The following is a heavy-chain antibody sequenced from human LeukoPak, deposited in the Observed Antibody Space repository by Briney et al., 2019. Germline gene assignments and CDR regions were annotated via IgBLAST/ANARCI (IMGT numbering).Heavy chain of an antibody. D-gene: IGHD3-16*01. Sequence: SETLSLTCNVSGGSLSRHYCSWIRQAPGKGLEWIGFIFSGGSTNYNPSLKSRVSISMDTSQNQFSLKLSSVTAADTAVYYCARGRGSLRVEFGDWGQGALVTVSS. CDR3: ARGRGSLRVEFGD. CDR2: IFSGGST. CDR1: GGSLSRHY. J-gene: IGHJ4*02. V-gene: IGHV4-4*09.